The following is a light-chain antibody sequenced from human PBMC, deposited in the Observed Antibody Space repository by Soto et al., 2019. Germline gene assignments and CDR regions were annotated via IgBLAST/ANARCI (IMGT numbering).Light chain of an antibody. CDR2: VVS. J-gene: IGLJ1*01. CDR3: SSFTTSHTYV. CDR1: SVDVGAYDF. V-gene: IGLV2-11*01. Sequence: QSVLTQPHSVYGSPGQSVTISCTGTSVDVGAYDFVSWYQQHPGKAPKLLIYVVSGRPSGVPHRFSGSKSGNAASLTISGLQAEDEADYYCSSFTTSHTYVFGTGTKLTVL.